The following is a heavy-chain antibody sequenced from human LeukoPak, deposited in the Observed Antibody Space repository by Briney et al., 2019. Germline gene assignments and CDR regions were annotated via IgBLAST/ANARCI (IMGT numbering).Heavy chain of an antibody. Sequence: GGSLRLSCAASGFTFSSHSMHWVRQAPGKGLEWVSYISSSSTIYYADSVKGRFTISRDNAKNSLYLQMNSLRAEDTAVYYCARGAYYYEDWGQGTLVTVSS. CDR3: ARGAYYYED. CDR2: ISSSSTI. J-gene: IGHJ4*02. V-gene: IGHV3-48*01. D-gene: IGHD3-22*01. CDR1: GFTFSSHS.